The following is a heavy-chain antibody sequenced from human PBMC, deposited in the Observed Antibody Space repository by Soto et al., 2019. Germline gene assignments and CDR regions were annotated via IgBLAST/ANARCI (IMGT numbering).Heavy chain of an antibody. CDR2: MSSIGSTI. D-gene: IGHD5-12*01. V-gene: IGHV3-11*01. CDR3: ARDSYGVYSGSLGF. Sequence: ESGGGLVKSGGSLRLSCAASGFTFSDYYMSWIRQAPGKGLEWVSYMSSIGSTIYYADSVKGRFTISRDNAKNALYLQMNSLRAEDTAVYYCARDSYGVYSGSLGFWGQGTLVTVSS. J-gene: IGHJ4*02. CDR1: GFTFSDYY.